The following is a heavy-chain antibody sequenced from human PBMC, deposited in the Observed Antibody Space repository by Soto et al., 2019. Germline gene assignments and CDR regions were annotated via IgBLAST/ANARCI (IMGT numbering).Heavy chain of an antibody. CDR1: GFTFSNYG. V-gene: IGHV3-23*01. J-gene: IGHJ4*02. CDR2: ILGSGVGT. D-gene: IGHD1-7*01. CDR3: AKTEGTAAFGDY. Sequence: EVQLLESGGGLVQPGGSLRLSCAASGFTFSNYGMSWVRQATGKGLEWVSGILGSGVGTFYANSVKGRFTVSRDNSRNTLYLQMNSLRVEDTAVYYCAKTEGTAAFGDYWGQGAPVTVSS.